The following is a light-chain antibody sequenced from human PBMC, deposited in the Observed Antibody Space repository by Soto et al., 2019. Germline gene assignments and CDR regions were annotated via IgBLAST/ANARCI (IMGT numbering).Light chain of an antibody. CDR2: GTS. CDR3: QQYNKWPLT. CDR1: QSVSSN. J-gene: IGKJ4*01. V-gene: IGKV3-15*01. Sequence: EIVMTQSPATLSESPGETATLSCRASQSVSSNLASYQQKRGQAPRLLIYGTSTRATGITARFSGSGSGTEFTLTISSLQSEDFAVYYCQQYNKWPLTFGGGTKVEIK.